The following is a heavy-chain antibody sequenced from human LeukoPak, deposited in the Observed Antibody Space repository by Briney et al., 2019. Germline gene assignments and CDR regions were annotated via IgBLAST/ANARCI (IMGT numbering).Heavy chain of an antibody. D-gene: IGHD2-2*01. CDR2: IRYDGSNK. J-gene: IGHJ4*02. CDR1: GFTFSSYG. CDR3: AKDRLSKVVPAATGHFDY. V-gene: IGHV3-30*02. Sequence: SGGSLRLTCAASGFTFSSYGMHWVRQAPGKGLEWVAFIRYDGSNKYYADSVKGRFTISRDNSKNTLYLQMNSLRAEDTAVYYCAKDRLSKVVPAATGHFDYWGQGTLVTVSS.